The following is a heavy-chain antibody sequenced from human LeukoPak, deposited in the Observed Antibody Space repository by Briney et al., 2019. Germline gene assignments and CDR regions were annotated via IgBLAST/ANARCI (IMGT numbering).Heavy chain of an antibody. Sequence: GGSLRLSCAASGFTVRSNYMNWVRQAPGKGLEWVSVIYGGGNIYYADSVKGRFTISRDNSKNTLYLQMNSLRAEDTAVYYCARGAGYNYPYCFDYWGQGTLVTVSS. CDR1: GFTVRSNY. CDR3: ARGAGYNYPYCFDY. D-gene: IGHD5-24*01. J-gene: IGHJ4*02. CDR2: IYGGGNI. V-gene: IGHV3-53*01.